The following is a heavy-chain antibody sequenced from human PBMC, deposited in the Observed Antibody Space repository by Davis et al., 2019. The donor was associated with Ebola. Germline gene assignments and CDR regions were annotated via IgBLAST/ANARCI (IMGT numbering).Heavy chain of an antibody. CDR2: IIPIFGTA. Sequence: SVKVSCKASGGTFSSYAINWVRQAPGQGLEWMGGIIPIFGTANYAQKLQGRVTMTTDTSTSTAYMELRSLRSDDTAVYYCAREVYGSGSPDYWGQGTLVTVSS. CDR1: GGTFSSYA. D-gene: IGHD3-10*01. V-gene: IGHV1-69*05. J-gene: IGHJ4*02. CDR3: AREVYGSGSPDY.